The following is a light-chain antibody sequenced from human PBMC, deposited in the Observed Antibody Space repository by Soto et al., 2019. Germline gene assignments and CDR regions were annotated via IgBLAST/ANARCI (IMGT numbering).Light chain of an antibody. CDR3: QQYNNYWT. CDR2: DAS. V-gene: IGKV1-5*01. Sequence: DIQMTQSPSSVSASVGDRVTITCRASQSISSWLAWYQQKPGKSPKVLIYDASSLESGVPSRFSGSGSGTEFSLTISSLQPDDFATYYCQQYNNYWTFGQGTKVDIK. CDR1: QSISSW. J-gene: IGKJ1*01.